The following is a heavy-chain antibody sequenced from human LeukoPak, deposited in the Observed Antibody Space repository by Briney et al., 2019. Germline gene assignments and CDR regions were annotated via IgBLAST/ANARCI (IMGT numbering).Heavy chain of an antibody. CDR3: ARLDWSWTYAAAGTPGY. V-gene: IGHV4-39*01. Sequence: PSETLSLTCTVSGGSISSSSYYWGWIRQPPGKGLEWIGSIYYSGSTYYNPSLKSRVTISVDTSKTQFSLKLSSVTAADTAVYYCARLDWSWTYAAAGTPGYWGQGTLVTVSS. CDR1: GGSISSSSYY. D-gene: IGHD6-13*01. CDR2: IYYSGST. J-gene: IGHJ4*02.